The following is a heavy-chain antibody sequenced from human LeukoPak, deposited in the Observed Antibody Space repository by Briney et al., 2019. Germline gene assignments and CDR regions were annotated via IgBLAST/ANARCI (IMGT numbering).Heavy chain of an antibody. CDR3: AREVGA. V-gene: IGHV3-66*01. D-gene: IGHD1-26*01. Sequence: GGSLRLSCTVSGIDVSSNYISWVRRAPGKGLEWVSVTYVSGNTYYADSVKGRFIVSRDNSKNTLYLEMNSLRVEDTGVYYCAREVGAWGQGTLVTVSS. J-gene: IGHJ5*02. CDR1: GIDVSSNY. CDR2: TYVSGNT.